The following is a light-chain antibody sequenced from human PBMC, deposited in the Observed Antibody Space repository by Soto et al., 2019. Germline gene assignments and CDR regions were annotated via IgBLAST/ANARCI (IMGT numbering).Light chain of an antibody. CDR1: QTADKW. Sequence: DIQVTQSPSTLSASVGDRVIIACRASQTADKWVAWYQQKPGKAPNVLIYDASRLESGVPSRFSGSGSGTLFTLTISNLQPDDFATYYCQKYNDYPYTFGHGTKVQI. V-gene: IGKV1-5*01. CDR3: QKYNDYPYT. CDR2: DAS. J-gene: IGKJ2*01.